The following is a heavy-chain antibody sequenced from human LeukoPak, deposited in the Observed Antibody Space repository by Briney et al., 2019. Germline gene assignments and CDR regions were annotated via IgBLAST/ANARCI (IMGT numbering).Heavy chain of an antibody. CDR1: GGSISSYY. Sequence: SETLSLTCTVSGGSISSYYWSWIRQPPGKGLEWIGYIYYSGSTNYNPSLKSRVTISVDTSKNQFSLKLSSVTAADTAVYYCARHYYGSGSGPYYFDYWGQGTPVTVSS. V-gene: IGHV4-59*08. CDR3: ARHYYGSGSGPYYFDY. D-gene: IGHD3-10*01. J-gene: IGHJ4*02. CDR2: IYYSGST.